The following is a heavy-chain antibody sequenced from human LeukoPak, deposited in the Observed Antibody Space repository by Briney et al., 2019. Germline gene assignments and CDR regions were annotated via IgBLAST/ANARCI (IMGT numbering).Heavy chain of an antibody. CDR3: VKGGQSYDFWRFDQ. CDR1: GFRFDIYA. J-gene: IGHJ5*02. Sequence: GGSLRLSCAACGFRFDIYAMSWVRQAPGEGRDGVSSISGKDDEKYYRESVMGRVAIHRHNSKNPQHLQMNSLRSDDTAFYYCVKGGQSYDFWRFDQRGQGTLVTDCS. V-gene: IGHV3-23*01. CDR2: ISGKDDEK. D-gene: IGHD3-3*01.